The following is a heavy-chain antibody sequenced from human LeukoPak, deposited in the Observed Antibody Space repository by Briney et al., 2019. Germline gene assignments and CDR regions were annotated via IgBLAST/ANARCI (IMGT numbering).Heavy chain of an antibody. CDR2: INPNSGGT. Sequence: EASVKVSCKASGYTFTGYYMHWVRQAPGQGLEWMGWINPNSGGTNYAQKFQGWVTMTRDTSISTAYMELSRLRSDDTAVYYCARDISGRIYYYYGMDVWGQGTTVTVSS. V-gene: IGHV1-2*04. D-gene: IGHD2/OR15-2a*01. CDR1: GYTFTGYY. J-gene: IGHJ6*02. CDR3: ARDISGRIYYYYGMDV.